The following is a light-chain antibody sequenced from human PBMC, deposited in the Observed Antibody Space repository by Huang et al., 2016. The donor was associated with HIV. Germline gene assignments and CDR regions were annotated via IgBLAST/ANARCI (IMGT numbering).Light chain of an antibody. CDR3: QQRSNWPPSLT. V-gene: IGKV3-11*01. CDR2: DAA. CDR1: QSVDRY. Sequence: EIVLTQSPATLSLSPGEGATLSCRASQSVDRYLAWYQQKPGQAPRLLMYDAANRATGIPARFSGSGSGTDVTITISSLEPEDFAVYYCQQRSNWPPSLTFGGGTKVEIK. J-gene: IGKJ4*01.